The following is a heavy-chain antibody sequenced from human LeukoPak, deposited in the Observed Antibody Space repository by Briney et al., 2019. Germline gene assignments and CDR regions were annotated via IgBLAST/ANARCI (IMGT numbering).Heavy chain of an antibody. D-gene: IGHD1-26*01. CDR2: INPTGGST. J-gene: IGHJ4*02. V-gene: IGHV1-46*01. CDR3: AREAEERVNNFDY. CDR1: GYTFPSYF. Sequence: GASVKVSCKASGYTFPSYFMHWVRQAPGQGLEWMGIINPTGGSTTYAQKFQGRVTMTRDTSTSTAYMELRSLRSDDTAVYYCAREAEERVNNFDYWGQGTLVTVSS.